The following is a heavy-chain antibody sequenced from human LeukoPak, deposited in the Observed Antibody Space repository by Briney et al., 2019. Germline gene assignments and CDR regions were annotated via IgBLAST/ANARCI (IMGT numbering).Heavy chain of an antibody. CDR2: ISYDGSNK. D-gene: IGHD4-23*01. CDR3: ARGGSYGGYHSY. CDR1: GFTFSNYA. V-gene: IGHV3-30*04. J-gene: IGHJ4*02. Sequence: GGSLRLSCAASGFTFSNYAMHWVRQAPGKGLEWVAVISYDGSNKFYANSVKGRFTISRDNSKNTLYLQMNSLRAEDTALYYCARGGSYGGYHSYWGRGTLVTVSS.